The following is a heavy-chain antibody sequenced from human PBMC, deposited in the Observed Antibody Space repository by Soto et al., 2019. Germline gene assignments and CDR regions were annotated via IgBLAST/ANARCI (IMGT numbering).Heavy chain of an antibody. V-gene: IGHV4-39*02. Sequence: ASETLSLTCTVSGGYINNNNYYWAWIRQPPGKGLSWIASIYYDGSTYYNSSLKSRVTISRDTSKNHFSLRLTSMTAADTAVYYCATVLIGATRHPDSDSWGQGTLVTVSS. J-gene: IGHJ4*02. CDR1: GGYINNNNYY. D-gene: IGHD2-15*01. CDR2: IYYDGST. CDR3: ATVLIGATRHPDSDS.